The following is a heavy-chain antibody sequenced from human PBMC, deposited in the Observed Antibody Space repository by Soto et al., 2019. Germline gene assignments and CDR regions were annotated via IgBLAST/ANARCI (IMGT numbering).Heavy chain of an antibody. CDR2: IKSKTDGGTT. D-gene: IGHD3-3*01. J-gene: IGHJ6*03. V-gene: IGHV3-15*01. Sequence: GGSLRLSCAASGFTFSNAWMSWVRQAPGKGLEWVGRIKSKTDGGTTDYAAPVKGRFTISRDDSKNTLYLQMNSLKTEDTAVYYCTTVTFGVVIMDYYYMDVWGKGTTVTVSS. CDR3: TTVTFGVVIMDYYYMDV. CDR1: GFTFSNAW.